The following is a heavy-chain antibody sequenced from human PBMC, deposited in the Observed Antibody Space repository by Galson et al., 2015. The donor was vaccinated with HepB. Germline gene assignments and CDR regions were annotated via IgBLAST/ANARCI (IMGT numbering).Heavy chain of an antibody. J-gene: IGHJ3*02. CDR3: AGYCSRTSCYRGRFAFDI. CDR2: ISGSGAST. CDR1: GFTFSSHA. Sequence: SLRLSCAASGFTFSSHAMSWARQASGKGLEWVSAISGSGASTYYADSVKGRFTISKDNSKNTLYLQVNSLRAEDTAVYYCAGYCSRTSCYRGRFAFDIWGQGTMVTVSS. D-gene: IGHD2-2*02. V-gene: IGHV3-23*01.